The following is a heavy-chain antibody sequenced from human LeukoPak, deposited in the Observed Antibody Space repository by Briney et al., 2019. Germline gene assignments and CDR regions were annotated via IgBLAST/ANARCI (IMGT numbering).Heavy chain of an antibody. J-gene: IGHJ6*02. V-gene: IGHV3-30*03. Sequence: GGSLRLSCAASGFTFSSYSMNWVRQAPGKGLEWVAVISYDGSNKYYADSVKGRFTISRDNSKNTLYLQMNSLRAEDTAVYYCARDYYDFWSGYYFNYYYGMDVWGQGTTVTVSS. CDR3: ARDYYDFWSGYYFNYYYGMDV. D-gene: IGHD3-3*01. CDR2: ISYDGSNK. CDR1: GFTFSSYS.